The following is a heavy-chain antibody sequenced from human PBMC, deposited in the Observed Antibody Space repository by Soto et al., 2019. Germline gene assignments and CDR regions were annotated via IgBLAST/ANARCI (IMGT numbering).Heavy chain of an antibody. J-gene: IGHJ4*02. CDR2: LSDSGGSI. Sequence: PGGSLRLSCTASGFTFSRHAMTWVRQAPGKGLEWVSGLSDSGGSIYYADSVKGRFTISRDNSMNTLYLQMNTLRAEDTTIYYCAKVYSSWYAGFFDLWGQGNLVTVSA. CDR3: AKVYSSWYAGFFDL. V-gene: IGHV3-23*01. D-gene: IGHD6-13*01. CDR1: GFTFSRHA.